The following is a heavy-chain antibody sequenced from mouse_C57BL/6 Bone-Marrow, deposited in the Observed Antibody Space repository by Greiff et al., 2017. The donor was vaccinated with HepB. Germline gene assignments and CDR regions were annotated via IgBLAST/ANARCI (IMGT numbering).Heavy chain of an antibody. D-gene: IGHD2-4*01. CDR2: INPSNGGT. Sequence: VQLQQPGTELVKPGASVKLSCKASGYTFTSYWMHWVKQRPGQGLEWIGNINPSNGGTNYNEKFKSKATLTVDKSSSTAYMQLSSLTSEDSAVYYCARWHDYVGGYYYAMDYWGQGTSVTVSS. CDR3: ARWHDYVGGYYYAMDY. J-gene: IGHJ4*01. CDR1: GYTFTSYW. V-gene: IGHV1-53*01.